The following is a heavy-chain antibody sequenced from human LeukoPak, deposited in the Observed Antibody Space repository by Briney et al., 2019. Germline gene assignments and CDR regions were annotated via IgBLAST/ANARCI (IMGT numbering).Heavy chain of an antibody. CDR2: ISAYNGNT. J-gene: IGHJ4*02. V-gene: IGHV1-18*01. Sequence: GAPVKDSCKASGYTFTSYVISWVRQAPGQGLEWMGWISAYNGNTNYAQKLQGRVIMTTDTSTSTAYMELRSLRFDDTAVYYCARAPIVVVVAAIDYWGQGTLVTVSS. D-gene: IGHD2-15*01. CDR3: ARAPIVVVVAAIDY. CDR1: GYTFTSYV.